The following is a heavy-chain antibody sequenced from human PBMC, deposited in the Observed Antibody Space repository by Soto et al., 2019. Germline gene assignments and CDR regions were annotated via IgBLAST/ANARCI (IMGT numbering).Heavy chain of an antibody. Sequence: EVQLVESGGGLVQPGGSLRLSCAASGFTVSSNYMSWVRQAPGKGLEWVSVIYSGGSGSTYYADSVKGRFTISRDISKNTVSLQMNSLRAEDTAVYYCARAGSRRPTEYWGQGTLVTVSS. J-gene: IGHJ4*02. D-gene: IGHD3-10*01. CDR3: ARAGSRRPTEY. V-gene: IGHV3-66*01. CDR2: IYSGGSGST. CDR1: GFTVSSNY.